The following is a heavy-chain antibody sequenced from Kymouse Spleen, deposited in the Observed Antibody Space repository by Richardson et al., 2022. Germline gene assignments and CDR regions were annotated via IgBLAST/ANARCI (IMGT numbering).Heavy chain of an antibody. CDR3: ALERRSFDY. CDR1: GFTFDDYA. CDR2: ISWNSGSI. J-gene: IGHJ4*02. Sequence: EVQLVESGGGLVQPGRSLRLSCAASGFTFDDYAMHWVRQAPGKGLEWVSGISWNSGSIGYADSVKGRFTISRDNAKNSLYLQMNSLRAEDTALYYCALERRSFDYWGQGTLVTVSS. D-gene: IGHD1-1*01,IGHD1-20*01. V-gene: IGHV3-9*01.